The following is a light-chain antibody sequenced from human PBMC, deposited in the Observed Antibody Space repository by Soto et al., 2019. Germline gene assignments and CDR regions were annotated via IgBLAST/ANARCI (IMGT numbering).Light chain of an antibody. CDR3: SSYGSTSTRYV. Sequence: QSALTQPASVSGSPGQSITISCTGTSSDVGGYNYVSWYQQHSGKAPKLMIYEVSNRPSGVSNRFSGSKSGNTASLTISGLQPEDEADYFCSSYGSTSTRYVFGTGTKVTVL. CDR1: SSDVGGYNY. CDR2: EVS. J-gene: IGLJ1*01. V-gene: IGLV2-14*01.